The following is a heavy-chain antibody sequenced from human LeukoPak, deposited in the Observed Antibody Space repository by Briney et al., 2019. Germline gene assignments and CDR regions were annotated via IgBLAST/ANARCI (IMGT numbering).Heavy chain of an antibody. CDR1: GGSFRGYY. D-gene: IGHD6-13*01. CDR2: INHSGST. Sequence: PSETLSLNCPAYGGSFRGYYWSWIRQPPGKGLEWIGEINHSGSTNYNPSLKSRVTISVDTSKNQFSLKLSSVTAADTAVYYCARGRSAAGTRNWFDPWGQGTLVTVSS. J-gene: IGHJ5*02. V-gene: IGHV4-34*01. CDR3: ARGRSAAGTRNWFDP.